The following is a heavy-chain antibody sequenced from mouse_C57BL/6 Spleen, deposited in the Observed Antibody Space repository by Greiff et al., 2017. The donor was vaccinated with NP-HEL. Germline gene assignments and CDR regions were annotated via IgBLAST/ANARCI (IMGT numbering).Heavy chain of an antibody. V-gene: IGHV14-2*01. D-gene: IGHD2-5*01. J-gene: IGHJ2*01. CDR1: GFTITDYY. CDR2: IDPEDGET. Sequence: VQLKESGAELVKPGASVKLSCTASGFTITDYYMHWVKQRTEQGLEWIGRIDPEDGETKYAPKFQGKATITADTSSNTAYLQLSSLTSEDTAVYYCGLSDSNYVDYWGQGTTLTVSS. CDR3: GLSDSNYVDY.